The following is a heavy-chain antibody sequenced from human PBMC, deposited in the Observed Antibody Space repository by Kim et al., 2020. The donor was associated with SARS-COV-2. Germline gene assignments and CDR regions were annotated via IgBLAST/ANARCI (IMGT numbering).Heavy chain of an antibody. Sequence: GGSLRLSCAASGFTFSDHHMDWVRQAPGKGLEWIGRSRNKDASYTSEYAASVKGRFTISRDTSKNSVYLQMSSLKTEDTAVYFCGRAVFSIIWHPFDCWGQGTLVTVSS. CDR2: SRNKDASYTS. D-gene: IGHD3-16*01. V-gene: IGHV3-72*01. J-gene: IGHJ4*02. CDR3: GRAVFSIIWHPFDC. CDR1: GFTFSDHH.